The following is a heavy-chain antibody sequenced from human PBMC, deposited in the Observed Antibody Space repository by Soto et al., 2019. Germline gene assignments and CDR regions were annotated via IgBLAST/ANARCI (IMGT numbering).Heavy chain of an antibody. CDR3: AKEMKVGTKYYYYGMDV. CDR2: ISGSGANT. CDR1: GFIFSSYA. J-gene: IGHJ6*02. V-gene: IGHV3-23*01. Sequence: GGSLRLFCAASGFIFSSYAMGWVRQAPGKGLECVSVISGSGANTYYADAVKGRFTISRDNSKNTLYLQMNSLRAEDTAIFYCAKEMKVGTKYYYYGMDVWGQGTTVTVSS. D-gene: IGHD1-1*01.